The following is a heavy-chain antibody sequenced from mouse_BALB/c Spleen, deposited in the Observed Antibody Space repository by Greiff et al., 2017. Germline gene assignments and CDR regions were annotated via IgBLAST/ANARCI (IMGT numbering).Heavy chain of an antibody. CDR3: ARSWDGYFDV. CDR2: IWAGGST. CDR1: GFSLTSYG. Sequence: VKLMESGPGLVAPSQSLSITCTVSGFSLTSYGVHWVRQPPGKGLEWLGVIWAGGSTNYNSALMSRLSISKDNSKSQVFLKMNSLQTDDTAMYYCARSWDGYFDVWGAGTTVTVSS. J-gene: IGHJ1*01. V-gene: IGHV2-9*02. D-gene: IGHD4-1*01.